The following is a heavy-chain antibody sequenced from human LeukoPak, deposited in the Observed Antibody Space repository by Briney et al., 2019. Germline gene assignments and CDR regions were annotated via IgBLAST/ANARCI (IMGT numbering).Heavy chain of an antibody. CDR1: YW. V-gene: IGHV5-51*01. J-gene: IGHJ4*02. Sequence: YWSWIRQPPGKGLEWMGIIYPGDSDTRYSPSFQGQVTISADKSISTAYLHWSSLKASDTAMYYCASTVRSSSPFDYWGQGTLVTVSS. CDR2: IYPGDSDT. CDR3: ASTVRSSSPFDY. D-gene: IGHD6-6*01.